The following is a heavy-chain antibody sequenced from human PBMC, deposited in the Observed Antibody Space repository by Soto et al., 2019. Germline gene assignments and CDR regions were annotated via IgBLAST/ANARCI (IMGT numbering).Heavy chain of an antibody. CDR3: ATGSFTSTGGRIGYHYNAMDV. V-gene: IGHV1-69*13. D-gene: IGHD1-1*01. Sequence: SVKVSCKASGYTFTSYGISWVRQAPGQGLEWMGGIIPIFGPANFAKNFQGRVTITADESTTTAYMELSSLTSEDTAVYYCATGSFTSTGGRIGYHYNAMDVWGQGTTVTVSS. CDR2: IIPIFGPA. J-gene: IGHJ6*02. CDR1: GYTFTSYG.